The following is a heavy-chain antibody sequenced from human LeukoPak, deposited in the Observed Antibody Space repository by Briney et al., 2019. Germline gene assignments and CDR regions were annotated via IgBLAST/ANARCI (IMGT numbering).Heavy chain of an antibody. D-gene: IGHD5-18*01. CDR2: INHSGST. CDR1: GGSFSGYY. CDR3: ARGSDTAMATDY. Sequence: SETLSLTCAVYGGSFSGYYWSWIRQPPGKGLEWVGEINHSGSTNYNPSLKSRVTISVDTSKNQFSLKLSSVTAADTAVYYCARGSDTAMATDYWGQGTLVTVSS. J-gene: IGHJ4*02. V-gene: IGHV4-34*01.